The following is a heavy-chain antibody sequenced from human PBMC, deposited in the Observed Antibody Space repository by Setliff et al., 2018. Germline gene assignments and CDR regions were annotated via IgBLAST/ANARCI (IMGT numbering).Heavy chain of an antibody. V-gene: IGHV1-18*01. CDR3: ARGPPDFVVVPAAAKFDF. Sequence: ASVKVSCKTSGHTFTNFGINWVRQAPGQGLAWMGWNSAYAQKFQGRVTMTTDTPTSTAYMELRSLRSDDTAVYYCARGPPDFVVVPAAAKFDFWGQGTLVTVSS. D-gene: IGHD2-2*01. CDR1: GHTFTNFG. J-gene: IGHJ4*02. CDR2: NSAY.